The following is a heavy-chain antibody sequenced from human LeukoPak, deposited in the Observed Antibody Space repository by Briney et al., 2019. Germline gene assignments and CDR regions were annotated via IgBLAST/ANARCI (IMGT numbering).Heavy chain of an antibody. V-gene: IGHV4-61*02. CDR1: GGSISSGSYY. CDR2: IYTSGST. J-gene: IGHJ4*02. Sequence: SETLSLTCTVSGGSISSGSYYWSWIRQPAGKGLEWIGRIYTSGSTNYNPSLKSRVTISVDTSKNQFSLKLSSVTAADTAVYYCARREDDYNYFDYWGQGTLVTVSS. CDR3: ARREDDYNYFDY. D-gene: IGHD5-24*01.